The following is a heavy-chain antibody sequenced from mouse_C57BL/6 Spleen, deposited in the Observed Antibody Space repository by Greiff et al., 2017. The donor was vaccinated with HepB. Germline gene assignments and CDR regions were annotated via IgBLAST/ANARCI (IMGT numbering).Heavy chain of an antibody. V-gene: IGHV1-5*01. CDR3: TRSDYGSSYPFAY. Sequence: EVQLQQSGTVLARPGASVKMSCKTSGYTFTSYWMHWVKQRPGQGLEWIGAIYPGNSDTSYNQKFKGKAKLTAVTSASTAYMELSSLTNEDSAVYYCTRSDYGSSYPFAYWGQGTLVTVSA. D-gene: IGHD1-1*01. CDR2: IYPGNSDT. CDR1: GYTFTSYW. J-gene: IGHJ3*01.